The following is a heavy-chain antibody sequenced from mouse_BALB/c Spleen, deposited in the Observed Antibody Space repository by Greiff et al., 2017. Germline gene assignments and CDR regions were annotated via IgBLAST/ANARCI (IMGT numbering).Heavy chain of an antibody. CDR1: GFTFSDFY. Sequence: EVQLVESGGGLVQPGGSLRLSCATSGFTFSDFYMEWVRQPPGKRLVWIAASRNKANDYTTEYSASVKGRFIVSRDTSQSILYLQMNALRAEDTAIYYCARRGVYFDYWGQGTTLTVSS. V-gene: IGHV7-1*02. CDR2: SRNKANDYTT. CDR3: ARRGVYFDY. J-gene: IGHJ2*01.